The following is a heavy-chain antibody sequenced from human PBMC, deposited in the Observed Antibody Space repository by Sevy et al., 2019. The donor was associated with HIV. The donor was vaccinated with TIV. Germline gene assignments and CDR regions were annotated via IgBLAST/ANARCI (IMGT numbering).Heavy chain of an antibody. CDR2: ISSSSNYI. CDR1: GFTFNIYS. D-gene: IGHD3-10*01. V-gene: IGHV3-21*01. Sequence: GGFLRLSCAASGFTFNIYSMNWVRQAPGKGLEWVSSISSSSNYIYYADSVKGRFTISRDNAKNSLYLQMNSLRAEDTAVYYCARGLLWFGELLSSAFDIWGQGTMVTVSS. J-gene: IGHJ3*02. CDR3: ARGLLWFGELLSSAFDI.